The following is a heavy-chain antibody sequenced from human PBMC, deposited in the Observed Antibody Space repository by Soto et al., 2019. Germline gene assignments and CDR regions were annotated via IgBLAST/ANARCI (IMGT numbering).Heavy chain of an antibody. J-gene: IGHJ6*02. CDR3: ARIAASGRGWDV. CDR2: IKQDGSEE. CDR1: GFTFSSYW. D-gene: IGHD6-13*01. V-gene: IGHV3-7*01. Sequence: EVQLVESGGGLVQPGGSLRLSCVDSGFTFSSYWMSWVRQAPVTGLEWVGNIKQDGSEENYADSVKGRFTISRDNAKNSMYLQMNSLRVEDTAVYYCARIAASGRGWDVWGQGTTVVVSS.